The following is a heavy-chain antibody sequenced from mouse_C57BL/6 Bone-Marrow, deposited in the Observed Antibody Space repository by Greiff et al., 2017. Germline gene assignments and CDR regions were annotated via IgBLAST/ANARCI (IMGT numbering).Heavy chain of an antibody. D-gene: IGHD2-2*01. CDR1: GYTFTSYW. CDR3: ARLGGYDDY. Sequence: QVQLQQPGAELVRPGTSVKLSCKASGYTFTSYWMHWVKQRPGQGLEWIGVIDPSDSYTNYNQKFKGKATLTVDTSSSTAYMQLSSLTSEDSAVYYCARLGGYDDYWGQGTTLTVSS. CDR2: IDPSDSYT. V-gene: IGHV1-59*01. J-gene: IGHJ2*01.